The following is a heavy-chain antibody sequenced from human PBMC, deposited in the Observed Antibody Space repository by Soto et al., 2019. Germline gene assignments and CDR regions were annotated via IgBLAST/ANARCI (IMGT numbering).Heavy chain of an antibody. Sequence: QVQLVESGGGVVQPGRSLRLSCAASGFTFSSYGMHWVRQAPGKGLEWVAVIWYDGSNQYYADSVKGRFTISRDNSKNTLYLQMISLRAEDTAVYYCARDQMYSSSWLDYWGQGTLVTVSS. CDR3: ARDQMYSSSWLDY. CDR2: IWYDGSNQ. V-gene: IGHV3-33*01. D-gene: IGHD6-13*01. CDR1: GFTFSSYG. J-gene: IGHJ4*02.